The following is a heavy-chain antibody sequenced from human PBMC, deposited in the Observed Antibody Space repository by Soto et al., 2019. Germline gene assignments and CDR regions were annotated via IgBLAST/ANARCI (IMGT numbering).Heavy chain of an antibody. CDR3: AYDLEGDYVF. CDR1: GFTFSSYA. V-gene: IGHV3-23*01. CDR2: ISGSGGST. Sequence: EVQLLESGGGLAQPGGSLRLSCAASGFTFSSYAMSWVRQAPGKGLEWVSAISGSGGSTYYADSVKGRFTISRDNSKNTLYLPLNSMRAEDTDVDYYAYDLEGDYVFWGQGALVTVSS. J-gene: IGHJ4*02. D-gene: IGHD4-17*01.